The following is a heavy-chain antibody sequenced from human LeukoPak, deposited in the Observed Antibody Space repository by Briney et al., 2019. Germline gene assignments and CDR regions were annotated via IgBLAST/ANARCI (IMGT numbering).Heavy chain of an antibody. CDR2: NNHSGNT. CDR1: GGSFIGSH. J-gene: IGHJ4*02. D-gene: IGHD4-23*01. Sequence: SETLSLTCAVSGGSFIGSHCNWIHQPPGNGREWLGENNHSGNTNYNPSLKSRVTISVDTSKNQFSLKLRSVTAADTAVYYCARDPTTVVTLPYYFDDWGQGTLVTVSS. V-gene: IGHV4-34*01. CDR3: ARDPTTVVTLPYYFDD.